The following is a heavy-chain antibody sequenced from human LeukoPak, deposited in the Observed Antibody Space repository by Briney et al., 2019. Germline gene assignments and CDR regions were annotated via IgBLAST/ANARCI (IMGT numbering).Heavy chain of an antibody. CDR2: ISYDGSNK. D-gene: IGHD5-24*01. Sequence: GGSLRLSCAASGFTFSSYGMHWVRQAPGKGLEWVAVISYDGSNKYYADSVKGRFTISRDNSKNTLYLQMNSLRAEDTAVYYCATSRDGYNFYYYGMDVWGQGTTVTVSS. CDR3: ATSRDGYNFYYYGMDV. J-gene: IGHJ6*02. CDR1: GFTFSSYG. V-gene: IGHV3-30*03.